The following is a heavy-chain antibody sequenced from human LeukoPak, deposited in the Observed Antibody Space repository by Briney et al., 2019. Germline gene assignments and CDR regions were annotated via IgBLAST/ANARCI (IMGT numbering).Heavy chain of an antibody. D-gene: IGHD3-10*01. J-gene: IGHJ3*02. CDR1: GGTFSSYA. CDR3: AREGVGVRDSVAFDI. CDR2: LIPIFGKA. Sequence: AVQVSCQASGGTFSSYAISGVRQAPGQGLAGMGGLIPIFGKANYAQKFQGRVTITADESTSTAYMELSSLRSEDTAVYYCAREGVGVRDSVAFDIWGQGTMVTVSS. V-gene: IGHV1-69*01.